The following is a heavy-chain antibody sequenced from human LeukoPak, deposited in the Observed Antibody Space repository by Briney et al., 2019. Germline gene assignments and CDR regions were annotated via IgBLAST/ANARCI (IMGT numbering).Heavy chain of an antibody. CDR3: ARGRPLDY. CDR1: GFIFSSYT. Sequence: PGGSLRLSCAASGFIFSSYTLHWVRQAPGKGLEWVSYITATSSTIYYADSVKGRFTISRDNAENSLYLQMNSLRAEDTAVYYCARGRPLDYWGQGTLVTVSS. J-gene: IGHJ4*02. CDR2: ITATSSTI. V-gene: IGHV3-48*04.